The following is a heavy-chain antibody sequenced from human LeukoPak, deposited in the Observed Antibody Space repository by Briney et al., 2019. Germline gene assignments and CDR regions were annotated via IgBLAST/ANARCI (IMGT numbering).Heavy chain of an antibody. D-gene: IGHD3-22*01. CDR1: GGTFSSYA. CDR2: IIPILGIA. J-gene: IGHJ5*02. CDR3: ARAHHRITMIVVVRRGPNWFDP. Sequence: WASVKVSCKASGGTFSSYAISWVRQAPGQGLEWMGRIIPILGIANYAQKFQGRVTITADKSTSTAYMELSRLRSDDTAVYYCARAHHRITMIVVVRRGPNWFDPWGQGTLVTVSS. V-gene: IGHV1-69*04.